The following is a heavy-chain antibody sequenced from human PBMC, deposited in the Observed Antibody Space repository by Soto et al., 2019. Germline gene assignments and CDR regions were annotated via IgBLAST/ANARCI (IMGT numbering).Heavy chain of an antibody. J-gene: IGHJ5*02. D-gene: IGHD6-19*01. CDR1: GFTFSSYS. CDR2: ISSSSSTI. CDR3: ARASHGSGWSP. Sequence: EVQLVESGGGLVQPGGSLRLSCAASGFTFSSYSMNWVRQAPGKGLEWVSYISSSSSTIYYADSVKGRFTISRDNAKNSLYLQMNSLRAEDTAVYYCARASHGSGWSPWGQGTLVTVSS. V-gene: IGHV3-48*01.